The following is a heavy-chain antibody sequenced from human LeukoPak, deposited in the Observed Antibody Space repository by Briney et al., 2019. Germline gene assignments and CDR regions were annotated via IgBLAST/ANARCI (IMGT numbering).Heavy chain of an antibody. Sequence: GGSLRLSCAASGFTFNTYAMSWVRQAPGKGLEWVSGISGNGGTTYYPDSVTGRFTISKDISKSTLYLQINSLRAEDTAIYYRAKMYGYSYGHIDYWGQGTLVTVST. J-gene: IGHJ4*02. CDR1: GFTFNTYA. V-gene: IGHV3-23*01. CDR2: ISGNGGTT. D-gene: IGHD5-18*01. CDR3: AKMYGYSYGHIDY.